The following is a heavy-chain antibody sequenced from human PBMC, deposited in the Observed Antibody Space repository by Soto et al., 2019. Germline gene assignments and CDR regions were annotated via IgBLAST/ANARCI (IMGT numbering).Heavy chain of an antibody. CDR2: IWYDGSNK. V-gene: IGHV3-33*01. CDR1: GFTFSSYG. J-gene: IGHJ6*02. D-gene: IGHD6-13*01. Sequence: QVQLVESGGGVVQPGRSLRLSCAASGFTFSSYGMHWVRQAPGKGLEWVAVIWYDGSNKYYADSVKGRFTISRDNSKNTLCRQTNSLRAEDTAVYYCARDQGPETKGSGVVDIGDLAAAGTVDYYYYGMDVWGQGTTVTVSS. CDR3: ARDQGPETKGSGVVDIGDLAAAGTVDYYYYGMDV.